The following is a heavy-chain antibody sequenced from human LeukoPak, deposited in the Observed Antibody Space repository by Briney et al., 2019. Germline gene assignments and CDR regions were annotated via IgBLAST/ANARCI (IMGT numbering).Heavy chain of an antibody. V-gene: IGHV3-7*01. D-gene: IGHD2-2*01. Sequence: SGGSLRLSCVVSGFTLSSDWMSWVRQAPGKGLEWVANIKKDGIEKYYVESVKGRFTISRDNAKNPLSLQMNSLRAEDTAVYYCARGRYSSRSGGYYFDIWGQGTLVTVSS. CDR1: GFTLSSDW. CDR3: ARGRYSSRSGGYYFDI. J-gene: IGHJ4*02. CDR2: IKKDGIEK.